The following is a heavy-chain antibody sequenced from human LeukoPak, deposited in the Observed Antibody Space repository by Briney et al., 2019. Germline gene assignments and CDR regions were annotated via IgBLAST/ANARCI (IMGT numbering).Heavy chain of an antibody. Sequence: ASVKVSCKASGYTFTDYYIHWVRQAPGQGLEWLGWINPNSGGTKYAQKFQGRVTMTRDPSISTAYMSGLKSDDTAVYYCARPQLLSPFDIWGQGTMVTVSS. D-gene: IGHD2-2*01. CDR1: GYTFTDYY. V-gene: IGHV1-2*02. CDR3: ARPQLLSPFDI. J-gene: IGHJ3*02. CDR2: INPNSGGT.